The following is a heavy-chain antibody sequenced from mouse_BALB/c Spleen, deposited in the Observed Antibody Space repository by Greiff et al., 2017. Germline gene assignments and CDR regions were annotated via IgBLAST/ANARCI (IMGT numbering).Heavy chain of an antibody. D-gene: IGHD2-4*01. CDR2: ISYSGST. CDR1: GYSITSDYA. Sequence: EVKLQESGPGLVKPSQSLSLTCTVTGYSITSDYAWNWIRQFPGNKLEWMGYISYSGSTSYNPSLKSRISITRDTSKNQFFLQLNSVTTEDTATYYCARLGGLRRRDWYFDVWGAGTTVTVSS. CDR3: ARLGGLRRRDWYFDV. V-gene: IGHV3-2*02. J-gene: IGHJ1*01.